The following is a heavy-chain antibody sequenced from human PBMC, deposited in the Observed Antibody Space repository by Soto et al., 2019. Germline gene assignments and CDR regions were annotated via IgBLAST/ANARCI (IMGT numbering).Heavy chain of an antibody. V-gene: IGHV4-31*03. CDR1: GGSVSSGGYY. D-gene: IGHD3-10*01. Sequence: QVQLQESGPGLVKPSQTLSLTCTVSGGSVSSGGYYWSWIRQHPGKGLEWIGCISYSGSTYYNPSRKSRLTVSVGTSENQFSLKLSSVTAAGTAVYYCARGGKNLWFGELPGLMDVWGQGTTVTVSS. CDR3: ARGGKNLWFGELPGLMDV. J-gene: IGHJ6*02. CDR2: ISYSGST.